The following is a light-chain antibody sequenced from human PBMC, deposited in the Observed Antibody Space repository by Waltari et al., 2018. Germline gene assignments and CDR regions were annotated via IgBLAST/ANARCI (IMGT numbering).Light chain of an antibody. CDR2: EGS. CDR1: SSDVGSYNL. CDR3: CSYAGSSTWV. V-gene: IGLV2-23*01. Sequence: QSALTQPASVAGSPGQSITISCTGTSSDVGSYNLVSWYQQHPGKATKLMLYEGSKRPSGVSKRFPGSKSGNTAALTISGLQAEDEADYYCCSYAGSSTWVFGGGTKLTVL. J-gene: IGLJ3*02.